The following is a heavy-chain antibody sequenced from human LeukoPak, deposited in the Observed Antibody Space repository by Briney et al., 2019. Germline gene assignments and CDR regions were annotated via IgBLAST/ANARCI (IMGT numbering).Heavy chain of an antibody. J-gene: IGHJ4*02. CDR2: ISAYNGNI. CDR1: GYTFTSYD. Sequence: ASVKVSCKASGYTFTSYDINWVRQATGQGLEWMGWISAYNGNINYAQKLQGRVTMTTDTSTSTAYMELRSLRSDDTAVYYCARYYDSSGYYDGYWGQGTLVTVSS. V-gene: IGHV1-18*01. CDR3: ARYYDSSGYYDGY. D-gene: IGHD3-22*01.